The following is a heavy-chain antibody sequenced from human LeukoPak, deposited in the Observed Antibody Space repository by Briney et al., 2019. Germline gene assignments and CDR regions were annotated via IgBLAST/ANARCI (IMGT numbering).Heavy chain of an antibody. J-gene: IGHJ4*02. CDR3: AREMATINRGFDY. Sequence: SETLSLTCAVYGGSFRGYYWSWIRQPPGKGLEWIGEINHSGSTNYNPSLKSRVTISVDTSKNQFSLKLSSWTAADTAVYYCAREMATINRGFDYWGQGTLVTVSS. CDR2: INHSGST. V-gene: IGHV4-34*01. CDR1: GGSFRGYY. D-gene: IGHD5-24*01.